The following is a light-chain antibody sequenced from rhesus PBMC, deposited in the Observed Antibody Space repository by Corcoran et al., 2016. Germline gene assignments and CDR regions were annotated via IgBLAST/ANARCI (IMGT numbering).Light chain of an antibody. J-gene: IGKJ1*01. CDR1: QGISSW. Sequence: DIQMTQSPSSLSASVGDTVTITCRASQGISSWLAWYQQKPGKAPKLLIYKASSLKSGVPSRFSGSGSGTDFNLTINSLQSEDVATYDCQQYSSRPWTFGQGTKVEIK. CDR2: KAS. CDR3: QQYSSRPWT. V-gene: IGKV1-22*01.